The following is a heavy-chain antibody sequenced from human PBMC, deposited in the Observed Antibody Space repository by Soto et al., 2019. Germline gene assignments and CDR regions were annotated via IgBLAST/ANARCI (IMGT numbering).Heavy chain of an antibody. CDR2: IDPSDSYT. J-gene: IGHJ4*02. Sequence: LGESLKISCKGSGYSFTSYWISWVRQMPGKGLEWMGRIDPSDSYTNYSPSFQGHVTISADKSISTAYLQWSSLKASDTAMYYCAVRIGVGYSYRYYPLDDWGQGTLVTVSS. CDR3: AVRIGVGYSYRYYPLDD. V-gene: IGHV5-10-1*01. D-gene: IGHD5-18*01. CDR1: GYSFTSYW.